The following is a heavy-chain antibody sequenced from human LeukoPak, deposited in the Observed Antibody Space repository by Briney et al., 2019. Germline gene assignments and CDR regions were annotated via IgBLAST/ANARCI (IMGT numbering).Heavy chain of an antibody. CDR3: ARGESSYCSGGCYFAS. CDR1: GFTFDDSA. J-gene: IGHJ5*01. D-gene: IGHD2-21*02. V-gene: IGHV3-9*01. Sequence: QAGGSLRLSCAASGFTFDDSAMHWVRQAPGKGLEWVSGINWNSDTIGYADSVKGRFTISRDNSKNTLYLHMNSLRAEDTAMYYCARGESSYCSGGCYFASWGQGTLVTISS. CDR2: INWNSDTI.